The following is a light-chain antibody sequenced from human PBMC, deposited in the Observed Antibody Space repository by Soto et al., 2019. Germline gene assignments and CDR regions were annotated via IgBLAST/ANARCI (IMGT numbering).Light chain of an antibody. Sequence: EIVLTQSPATLSLSPGERATLSCRASQSVSSYFAWYQQKPGQAPRLLIYDASNRATGIPARFSGSGSGTDFTLTICSLEPEDFAVYYCQQRSNWPTWTFGQGTKVEIK. CDR1: QSVSSY. J-gene: IGKJ1*01. CDR2: DAS. V-gene: IGKV3-11*01. CDR3: QQRSNWPTWT.